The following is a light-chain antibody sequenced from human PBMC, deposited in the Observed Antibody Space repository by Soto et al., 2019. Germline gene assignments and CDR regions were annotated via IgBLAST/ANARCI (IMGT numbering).Light chain of an antibody. V-gene: IGLV1-40*01. J-gene: IGLJ2*01. CDR3: QSYDTSLSPLVV. Sequence: QPVLTQPPSVSGAPGQRVTISCTGSSSNIGAGYDVHWYQHLPGTAPKFLISDNTNRPSGVPDRFSASRSGTSASLAITGLQAEDEADYYCQSYDTSLSPLVVFGGGTKLTVL. CDR2: DNT. CDR1: SSNIGAGYD.